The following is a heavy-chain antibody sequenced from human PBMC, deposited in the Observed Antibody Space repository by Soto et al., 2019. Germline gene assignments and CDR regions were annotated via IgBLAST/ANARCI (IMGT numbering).Heavy chain of an antibody. CDR1: GFTFISCW. Sequence: EVQLVESGGGLVQPGESRGLSCAASGFTFISCWMHWVRQAPGKGLVWGSRINSDGSSTSYAGSVKGRFTNARDNAKNTLYLQMNSLRAEDTAVYYCVRTSLVVAAATREDYWGEGTLVTVSS. J-gene: IGHJ4*02. D-gene: IGHD2-15*01. CDR2: INSDGSST. CDR3: VRTSLVVAAATREDY. V-gene: IGHV3-74*01.